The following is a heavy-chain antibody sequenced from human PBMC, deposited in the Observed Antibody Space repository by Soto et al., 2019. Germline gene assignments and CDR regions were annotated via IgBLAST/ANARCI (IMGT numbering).Heavy chain of an antibody. CDR3: ARDPTPRLELRGYYYYGMDV. CDR1: GYTFTSYG. CDR2: ISAYNGNT. Sequence: QVQLVQSGAEVKKPGASVKVSCKASGYTFTSYGISWVRQAPGQGLEWMGWISAYNGNTNYAQKLQGRVTMTTDTSTSTAYMELRSLRSDDTVVYYCARDPTPRLELRGYYYYGMDVWGQGTTVTVSS. J-gene: IGHJ6*02. D-gene: IGHD1-7*01. V-gene: IGHV1-18*01.